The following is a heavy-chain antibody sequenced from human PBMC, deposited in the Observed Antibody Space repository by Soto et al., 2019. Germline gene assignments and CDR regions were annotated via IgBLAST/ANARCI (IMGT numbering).Heavy chain of an antibody. CDR1: GFTFSTYG. V-gene: IGHV3-30*18. Sequence: PGGSLRLSCAASGFTFSTYGMHWVRQAPGKGLEWVAVISYDGSNKYYADSVKGRFTISRDNSKNTLYLQMNSLRADDTAVYYCAKAPPSSGSYRLVFWGQGTLVTVSS. J-gene: IGHJ4*02. D-gene: IGHD1-26*01. CDR2: ISYDGSNK. CDR3: AKAPPSSGSYRLVF.